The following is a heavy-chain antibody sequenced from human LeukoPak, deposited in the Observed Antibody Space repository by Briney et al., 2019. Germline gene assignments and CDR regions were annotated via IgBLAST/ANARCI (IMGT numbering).Heavy chain of an antibody. Sequence: GESLKISCKGSGYSFTSYWIGWVRQMPGKGLEWMGIIYPGDSDTRYSPSFQGQVTISADKSISTAYLQWSSLKASDTAMYYCARYPMSPQGSHNFDYWGQGTLVTVSS. J-gene: IGHJ4*02. CDR3: ARYPMSPQGSHNFDY. CDR1: GYSFTSYW. D-gene: IGHD5-24*01. V-gene: IGHV5-51*01. CDR2: IYPGDSDT.